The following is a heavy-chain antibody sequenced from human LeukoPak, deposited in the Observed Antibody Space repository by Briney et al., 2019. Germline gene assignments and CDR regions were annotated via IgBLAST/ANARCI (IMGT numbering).Heavy chain of an antibody. Sequence: PGGSLRLSCAASGFTFSSYGMHWVRQAPGKGLEWVAVIWYDGSNKYYADSVKGRFTISRDNSKNTLYLQMNSLRAEDTAVYYCARDSSSWNRGAFGIWGQGTMVTVSS. D-gene: IGHD6-13*01. CDR2: IWYDGSNK. CDR3: ARDSSSWNRGAFGI. CDR1: GFTFSSYG. J-gene: IGHJ3*02. V-gene: IGHV3-33*01.